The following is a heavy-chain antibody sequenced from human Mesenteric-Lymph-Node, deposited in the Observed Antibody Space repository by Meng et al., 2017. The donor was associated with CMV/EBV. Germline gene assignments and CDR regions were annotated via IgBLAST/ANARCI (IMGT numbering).Heavy chain of an antibody. CDR3: ARVPAAGLDY. CDR2: ISAYNGNT. CDR1: GGTFSNYA. D-gene: IGHD2-2*01. V-gene: IGHV1-18*01. Sequence: ASVKVSCKASGGTFSNYAFSWVRQAPGQGLEWMGWISAYNGNTNYAQKLQGRVTMTTDTSTSTAYMELRSLRSDDTAVYYCARVPAAGLDYWGQGTLVTVSS. J-gene: IGHJ4*02.